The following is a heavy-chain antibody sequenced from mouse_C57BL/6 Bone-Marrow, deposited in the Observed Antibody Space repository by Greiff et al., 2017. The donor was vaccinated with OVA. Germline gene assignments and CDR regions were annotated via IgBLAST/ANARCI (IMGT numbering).Heavy chain of an antibody. D-gene: IGHD2-12*01. CDR2: ISGGGGNT. J-gene: IGHJ4*01. Sequence: DVQLQESGGGLVKPGGSLKLSCAASGFTFSSYTMSWVRQTPEKRLEWVATISGGGGNTYYTDSVKGRFTISRDNAENTLYLQMSSLRSEDTALYYCARELPPYAMDYWGQGTSVTVSS. V-gene: IGHV5-9*01. CDR3: ARELPPYAMDY. CDR1: GFTFSSYT.